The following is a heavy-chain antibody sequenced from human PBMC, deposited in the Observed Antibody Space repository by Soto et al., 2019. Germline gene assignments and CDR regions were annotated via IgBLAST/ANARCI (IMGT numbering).Heavy chain of an antibody. CDR1: GFTFSSYA. Sequence: GESLRLSCAASGFTFSSYAMHWVRQAPGRGLEWVAVISYDGSNKYYADSVKGRFTISRDNSKNTLYLQMNSLRAEDTAVYYCASAIRVVISHYWGQGTLVTVSS. D-gene: IGHD3-3*01. J-gene: IGHJ4*02. CDR2: ISYDGSNK. CDR3: ASAIRVVISHY. V-gene: IGHV3-30-3*01.